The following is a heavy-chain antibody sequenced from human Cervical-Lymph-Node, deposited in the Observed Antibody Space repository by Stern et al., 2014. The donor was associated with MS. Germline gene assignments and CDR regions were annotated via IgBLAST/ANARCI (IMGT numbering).Heavy chain of an antibody. CDR2: IFPGGSAF. V-gene: IGHV5-51*01. J-gene: IGHJ4*02. Sequence: DQLVQSGPEVKRPGESLKISCQASGYTFTSYWIGWVRQMPGKGLEWIAIIFPGGSAFRYSPSFQGKVPISADKSSSTAYLQWNNLKASDTAIYYCARQRYFDYWGQGTLVTVSS. CDR3: ARQRYFDY. CDR1: GYTFTSYW.